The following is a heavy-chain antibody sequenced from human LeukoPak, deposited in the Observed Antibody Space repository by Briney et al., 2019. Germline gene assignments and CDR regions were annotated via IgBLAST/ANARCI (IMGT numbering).Heavy chain of an antibody. CDR3: ASWGLGQLWFENTGDY. CDR2: INSDGSST. V-gene: IGHV3-74*01. D-gene: IGHD5-18*01. J-gene: IGHJ4*02. Sequence: GGSLRLSCAASGFTFSSYWMHWVRQAPGKGLVWVSRINSDGSSTSYADSVKGRFTISRDNAKSTLYLQMNSLRAEDTAVYYCASWGLGQLWFENTGDYWGQGTLVTVSS. CDR1: GFTFSSYW.